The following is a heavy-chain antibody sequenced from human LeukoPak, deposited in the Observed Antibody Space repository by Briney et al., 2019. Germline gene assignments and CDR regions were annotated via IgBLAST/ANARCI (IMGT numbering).Heavy chain of an antibody. J-gene: IGHJ4*02. Sequence: SEALSLTCTVSGGSISSGSYYWSWIRQPAGKGLEWIGRIYTSGSTNYNPSLKSRVTISVDTSKNQFSLKLSSVTAADTAVYYCAREGYSSTSWGQGTLVTVSS. CDR3: AREGYSSTS. CDR2: IYTSGST. V-gene: IGHV4-61*02. CDR1: GGSISSGSYY. D-gene: IGHD6-19*01.